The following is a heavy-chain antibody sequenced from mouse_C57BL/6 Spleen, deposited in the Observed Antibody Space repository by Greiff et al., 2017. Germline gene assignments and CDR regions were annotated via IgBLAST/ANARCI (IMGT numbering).Heavy chain of an antibody. CDR1: GYSFTGYY. Sequence: VQLQQSGPELVKPGASVKISCKASGYSFTGYYMHWVKQSSEKSLEWIGEINPSTGGTSYNQKFKGKATLTVDKSASTAYRQLKSLTSEDSAVYYCASDPSYFDYWGQGTTLTVSS. CDR3: ASDPSYFDY. J-gene: IGHJ2*01. CDR2: INPSTGGT. V-gene: IGHV1-43*01.